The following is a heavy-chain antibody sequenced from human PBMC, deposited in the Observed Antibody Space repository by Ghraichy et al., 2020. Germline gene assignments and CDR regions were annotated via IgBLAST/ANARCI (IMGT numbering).Heavy chain of an antibody. J-gene: IGHJ4*02. CDR3: AKRAGYCSSTSCPPVSL. CDR1: GFTFSSYA. Sequence: GGSLRLSCAASGFTFSSYAMSWVRQAPGKGLEWVSAISGSGGSTYYADSVKGRFTISRDNSKNTLYLQMNSLRAEDTAVYYCAKRAGYCSSTSCPPVSLWGQGTLVTVSS. D-gene: IGHD2-2*01. CDR2: ISGSGGST. V-gene: IGHV3-23*01.